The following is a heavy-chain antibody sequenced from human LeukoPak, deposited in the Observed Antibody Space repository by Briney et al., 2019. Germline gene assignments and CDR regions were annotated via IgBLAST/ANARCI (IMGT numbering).Heavy chain of an antibody. CDR1: GFTFSNYA. J-gene: IGHJ4*02. CDR3: ARRDTAMVNH. D-gene: IGHD5-18*01. Sequence: GGSLRLSCAASGFTFSNYAMSWVRQAPGKGLEWVSTINDRGIATYYADSVKGRFTISRDNSKNTLYLQMNSLRAEDTAVYYCARRDTAMVNHWGQGTLVTVSS. CDR2: INDRGIAT. V-gene: IGHV3-23*01.